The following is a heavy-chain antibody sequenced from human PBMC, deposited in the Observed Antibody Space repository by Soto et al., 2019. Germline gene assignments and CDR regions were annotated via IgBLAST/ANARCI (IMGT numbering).Heavy chain of an antibody. V-gene: IGHV5-10-1*01. Sequence: GESLKISCKGSGYSFTSYWISWVRQMPGKGLEWMGRIDPSDSYTNYSPSFQGHVTISADKSISTAYLQWSSLKAADTAVYYCARVEKGIYYFDYWGQGTLVTVSS. D-gene: IGHD3-3*01. CDR2: IDPSDSYT. CDR3: ARVEKGIYYFDY. CDR1: GYSFTSYW. J-gene: IGHJ4*02.